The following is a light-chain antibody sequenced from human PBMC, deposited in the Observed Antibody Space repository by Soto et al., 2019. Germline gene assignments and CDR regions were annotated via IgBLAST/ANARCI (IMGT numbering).Light chain of an antibody. J-gene: IGKJ2*01. CDR2: GAS. CDR1: QSVSSRF. CDR3: PKYGISPYT. V-gene: IGKV3-20*01. Sequence: EIVLTQSPGTLSLSPGERATLSCRASQSVSSRFLAWYQQKPGQAPRLLMYGASNRATGIPDRFSGTGSGTDFTLTISRLEPEFFVVHHSPKYGISPYTLLLRTKLNIK.